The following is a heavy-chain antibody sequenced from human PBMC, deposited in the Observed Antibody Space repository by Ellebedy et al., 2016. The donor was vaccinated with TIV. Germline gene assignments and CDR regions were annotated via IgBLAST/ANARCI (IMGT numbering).Heavy chain of an antibody. V-gene: IGHV3-66*01. J-gene: IGHJ6*02. CDR3: AADYTWNGGYYGMDV. CDR1: GFIVSNNY. Sequence: GGSLRLSCAASGFIVSNNYMTWVRQAPGKGLEWVSLTYSGGRTYYADSVKGRFTTYRDNSKNTVYLQMNSLRVEDRAVYYCAADYTWNGGYYGMDVWGQGTTVTVSS. CDR2: TYSGGRT. D-gene: IGHD1-1*01.